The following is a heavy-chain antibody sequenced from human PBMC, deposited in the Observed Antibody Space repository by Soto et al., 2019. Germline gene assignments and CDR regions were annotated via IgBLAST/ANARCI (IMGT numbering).Heavy chain of an antibody. J-gene: IGHJ4*02. CDR1: GFTFSSYA. V-gene: IGHV3-23*01. CDR2: ISGSGGST. CDR3: AKARADYYGSGSPIDY. Sequence: EVQVLESGGGLVQPGGSLRLSCAASGFTFSSYAMSWVRQAPGKGLEWVSAISGSGGSTYYADSVKGRFTISRDNSKNTLYLQMNSLRAEDTAVYYCAKARADYYGSGSPIDYWGQGTLVTVSS. D-gene: IGHD3-10*01.